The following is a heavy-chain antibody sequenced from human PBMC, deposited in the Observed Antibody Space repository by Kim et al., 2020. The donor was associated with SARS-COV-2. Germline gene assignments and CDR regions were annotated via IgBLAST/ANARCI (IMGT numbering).Heavy chain of an antibody. CDR3: AREPSAYDFDNAFDI. V-gene: IGHV3-7*03. Sequence: GGSLRLSCAASGFVFKTYWMSWVRQAPGKGLEWVANIKQDGSERYYVDSVKGRFTISRDNAKNSLYLQMSSLRAEDTAVYYCAREPSAYDFDNAFDIWGQGIMVTVSS. CDR2: IKQDGSER. CDR1: GFVFKTYW. J-gene: IGHJ3*02. D-gene: IGHD3-3*01.